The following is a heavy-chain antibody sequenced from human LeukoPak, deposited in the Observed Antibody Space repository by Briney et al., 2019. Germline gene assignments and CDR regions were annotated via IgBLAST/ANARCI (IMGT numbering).Heavy chain of an antibody. D-gene: IGHD1-26*01. CDR3: ARLFRGSSRPFDY. V-gene: IGHV4-4*02. J-gene: IGHJ4*02. Sequence: SETLSLTCAVPGGSISSTNSWSWVRQPPGKGLEWIGEIYHSGSTNYNPSLKSRVTISVDKSKNQFSLKLSSVTAADTAVYYCARLFRGSSRPFDYWGQGTLVTVSS. CDR1: GGSISSTNS. CDR2: IYHSGST.